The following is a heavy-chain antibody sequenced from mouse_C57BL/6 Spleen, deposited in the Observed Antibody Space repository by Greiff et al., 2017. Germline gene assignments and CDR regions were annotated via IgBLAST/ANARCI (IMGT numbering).Heavy chain of an antibody. V-gene: IGHV3-6*01. CDR2: ISYDGSN. Sequence: DVKLQESGPGLVKPSQSLSLTCSVTGYSITSGYYWNWIRQFPGNKLEWMGYISYDGSNNYNPSLKNRISITRDTSKNQFFLKLNSVTTEDTATYYCARDGYLYYAMDYWGQGTSVTVSS. J-gene: IGHJ4*01. CDR1: GYSITSGYY. CDR3: ARDGYLYYAMDY. D-gene: IGHD2-2*01.